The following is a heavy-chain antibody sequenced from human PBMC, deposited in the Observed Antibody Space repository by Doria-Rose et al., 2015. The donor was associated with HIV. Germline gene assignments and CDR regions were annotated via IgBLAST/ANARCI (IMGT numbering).Heavy chain of an antibody. CDR2: IFSDDER. Sequence: SGPVLVKPTETLTLTCTVSGVSLSSPGMGVSWIRRPPGKALEWLANIFSDDERPYKTSLKSRLTISRGTSKSQLVLTMTDMDPVDTATYYCARIKSSRWYHKYYFDFWGQGTLVIVSA. CDR3: ARIKSSRWYHKYYFDF. V-gene: IGHV2-26*01. D-gene: IGHD6-13*01. CDR1: GVSLSSPGMG. J-gene: IGHJ4*02.